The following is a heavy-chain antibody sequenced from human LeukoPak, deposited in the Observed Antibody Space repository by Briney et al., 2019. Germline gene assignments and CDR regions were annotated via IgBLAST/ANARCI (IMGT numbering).Heavy chain of an antibody. CDR2: IYYSGST. Sequence: SETLSLTCTVSGGSISSYYWSWIRQPPGKGLGWIGYIYYSGSTNYNPSLKSRVTISVDTSKNQFSLKLSSVTAADTAVYYCARGEAAYCGGDCYPPHFLYYYYYMDVWGKGTTVTVSS. CDR3: ARGEAAYCGGDCYPPHFLYYYYYMDV. J-gene: IGHJ6*03. D-gene: IGHD2-21*02. CDR1: GGSISSYY. V-gene: IGHV4-59*01.